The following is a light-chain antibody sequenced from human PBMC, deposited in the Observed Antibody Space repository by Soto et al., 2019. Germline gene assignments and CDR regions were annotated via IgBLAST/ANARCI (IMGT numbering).Light chain of an antibody. V-gene: IGLV2-11*01. CDR2: DVS. CDR1: SSDVCGYNY. Sequence: QSALTQPRSVSGSPGQSVTISCTGTSSDVCGYNYVSWYQQHPGKAPKLMIYDVSKRPSGVPDRLAGSTSGNTASLTISGLQAEDEADYYCCSYAGSYVFGTGTKLTVL. CDR3: CSYAGSYV. J-gene: IGLJ1*01.